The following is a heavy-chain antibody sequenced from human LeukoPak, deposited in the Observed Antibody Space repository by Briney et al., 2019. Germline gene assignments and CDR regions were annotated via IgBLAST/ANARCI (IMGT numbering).Heavy chain of an antibody. CDR2: ISHTEGT. Sequence: SETLSLTCGVFGVSINDYYWSWIRQSPGKGLEWIGEISHTEGTRYNPSLESRVAMSVGTSENQLSLKLIFVTAADTAVYYCARIRCGHSGSVCYNHWGLGTLVTVSS. V-gene: IGHV4-34*01. CDR1: GVSINDYY. J-gene: IGHJ4*02. CDR3: ARIRCGHSGSVCYNH. D-gene: IGHD2-21*01.